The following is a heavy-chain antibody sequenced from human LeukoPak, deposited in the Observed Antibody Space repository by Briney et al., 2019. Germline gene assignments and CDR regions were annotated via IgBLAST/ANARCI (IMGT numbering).Heavy chain of an antibody. Sequence: GSLRLSCAASGFTFSSYAMSWVRQAPGKGLEWIGEINHSGSTNYNPSLKSRVTISVDTSKNQFSLKLSSVTAADTAVYYCARFDWLLFFDYWGQGTLVTVSS. D-gene: IGHD3-9*01. J-gene: IGHJ4*02. CDR1: GFTFSSYA. V-gene: IGHV4-34*08. CDR3: ARFDWLLFFDY. CDR2: INHSGST.